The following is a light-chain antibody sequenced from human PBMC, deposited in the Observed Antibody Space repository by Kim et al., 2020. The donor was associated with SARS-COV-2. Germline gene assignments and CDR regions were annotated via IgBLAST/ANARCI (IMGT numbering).Light chain of an antibody. CDR2: GAS. CDR1: QSVSGSS. V-gene: IGKV3-20*01. J-gene: IGKJ4*01. Sequence: LSPGERATLSCKASQSVSGSSLAWYQQKPGQAPRLLIYGASSRATGIPDRFSGSRSGTDFTLTISRLEPEDFAVYYCQQYGRPPLTFGGGTKLEI. CDR3: QQYGRPPLT.